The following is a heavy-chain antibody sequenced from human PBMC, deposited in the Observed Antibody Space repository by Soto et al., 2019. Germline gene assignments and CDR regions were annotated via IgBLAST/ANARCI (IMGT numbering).Heavy chain of an antibody. CDR3: ARGSFSSSSSWFDP. Sequence: PSATLSLTCPVSGGSISSYYWGWIRQPAGKRLEWIGRIYTSRSTNYHPSLTSRVTMSVDTSKTQCSLKLSSVTPADTAVYYCARGSFSSSSSWFDPWGRGTLVTVSS. D-gene: IGHD6-6*01. CDR2: IYTSRST. CDR1: GGSISSYY. V-gene: IGHV4-4*07. J-gene: IGHJ5*02.